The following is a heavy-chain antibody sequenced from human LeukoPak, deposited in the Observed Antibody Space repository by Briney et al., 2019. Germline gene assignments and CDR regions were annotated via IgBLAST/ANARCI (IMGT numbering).Heavy chain of an antibody. J-gene: IGHJ4*02. V-gene: IGHV3-74*01. CDR3: ATGNYYDSRGYYTFGH. CDR2: INGDVSTT. CDR1: GFAFNKYW. D-gene: IGHD3-22*01. Sequence: GGSLRLSCAASGFAFNKYWMHWVRQAPGKGLVWVSRINGDVSTTSYADSVKGGFTISRDNAKNTLYLQMSSLRAEDTAVYYCATGNYYDSRGYYTFGHWGQGTLVTVSS.